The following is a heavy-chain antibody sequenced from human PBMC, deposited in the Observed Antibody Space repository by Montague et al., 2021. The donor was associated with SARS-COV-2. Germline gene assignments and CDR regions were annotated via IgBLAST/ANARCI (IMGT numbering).Heavy chain of an antibody. D-gene: IGHD6-6*01. CDR2: VTTSGTT. V-gene: IGHV4-4*07. CDR1: GGSITGFS. CDR3: ARTPTRPLSLDS. J-gene: IGHJ4*02. Sequence: SETLSLTCAVSGGSITGFSWSWVRQPAGKGLEWIGRVTTSGTTNYSPSLTSRVTMSVDTSKNQFSLNLNSVTAADTAIYYCARTPTRPLSLDSWGQGTLVTVSS.